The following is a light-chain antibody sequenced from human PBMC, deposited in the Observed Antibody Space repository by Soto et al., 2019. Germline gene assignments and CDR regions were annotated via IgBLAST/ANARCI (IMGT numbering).Light chain of an antibody. CDR2: EVS. CDR3: SSYRSTSNSYV. J-gene: IGLJ1*01. CDR1: SSDVGGYNY. V-gene: IGLV2-14*01. Sequence: QSALTQPASVSGSPGQSIIISCTGTSSDVGGYNYVSWYQQHPGKAPKLMIHEVSNRPSGVSNRFSGSKSGNTASLTIYGLRAEDEGDYYCSSYRSTSNSYVFGTGTKVTVL.